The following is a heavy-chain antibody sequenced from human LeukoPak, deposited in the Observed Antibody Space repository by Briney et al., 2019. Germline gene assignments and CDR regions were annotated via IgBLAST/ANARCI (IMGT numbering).Heavy chain of an antibody. J-gene: IGHJ4*02. CDR2: ISSSSSYI. Sequence: GGSLRLSCAASGFTFSTYSMNWVRQAPGKGLEWVSSISSSSSYIYYADSVKGRFTISRDNAKNSLYLQMNRLRAEDTAVYYCARERGGYYEKNGYSDYWGQGTLVTVSS. CDR1: GFTFSTYS. D-gene: IGHD3-16*01. CDR3: ARERGGYYEKNGYSDY. V-gene: IGHV3-21*01.